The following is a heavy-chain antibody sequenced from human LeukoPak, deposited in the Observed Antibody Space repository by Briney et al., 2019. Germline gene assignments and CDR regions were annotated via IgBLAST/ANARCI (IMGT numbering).Heavy chain of an antibody. CDR1: GYTFTSYY. J-gene: IGHJ4*02. CDR2: INPNSGGT. D-gene: IGHD6-19*01. Sequence: GASVKVSCKASGYTFTSYYMHWVRQAPGQGHEWMGWINPNSGGTNYAQKFQGRVTMTRDTSISTAYMELSSLTSDDTAVYYCARDRESSGADYWGQGTLVTVSS. CDR3: ARDRESSGADY. V-gene: IGHV1-2*02.